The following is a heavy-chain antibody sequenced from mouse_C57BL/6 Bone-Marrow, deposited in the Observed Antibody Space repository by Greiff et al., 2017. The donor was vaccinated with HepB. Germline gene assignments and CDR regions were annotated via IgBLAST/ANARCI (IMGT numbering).Heavy chain of an antibody. CDR1: GYSFTDYN. J-gene: IGHJ2*01. D-gene: IGHD1-1*01. CDR2: INPNYGTT. V-gene: IGHV1-39*01. Sequence: LVKPGASVKISCKASGYSFTDYNMNWVKQSNGKSLEWIGVINPNYGTTSYNQKFKGKATLTVDQSSSTAYMQLNSLTSEDSAVYYCARGGFITTVVEYFDYWGQGTTLTVSS. CDR3: ARGGFITTVVEYFDY.